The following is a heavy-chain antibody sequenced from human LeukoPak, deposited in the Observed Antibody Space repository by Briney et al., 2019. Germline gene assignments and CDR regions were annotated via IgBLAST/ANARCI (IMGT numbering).Heavy chain of an antibody. V-gene: IGHV1-69*04. CDR3: ARDQLGDGYSGYDGMDV. CDR2: IIPIFGIA. D-gene: IGHD5-12*01. Sequence: SVKVSCTASGGTVSSYAISWVRQAPGQGLEWMGRIIPIFGIANYAQKFQGRVTITADKSTSTAYMELSSLRSEDTAVYYCARDQLGDGYSGYDGMDVWGQGTTVTVSS. J-gene: IGHJ6*02. CDR1: GGTVSSYA.